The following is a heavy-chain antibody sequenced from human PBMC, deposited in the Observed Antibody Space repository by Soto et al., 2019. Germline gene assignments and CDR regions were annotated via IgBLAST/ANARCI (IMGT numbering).Heavy chain of an antibody. CDR3: ARDLRDIVVVPADYGMDV. V-gene: IGHV1-46*01. CDR2: INPSGGST. D-gene: IGHD2-2*01. Sequence: VASVKVSCKASGYTFTSYYMHWVRQAPGQGLEWMGIINPSGGSTSYAQKFQGRVTMTRDTSTSTVYMELSSLRSEDTAVYYCARDLRDIVVVPADYGMDVWGQGTTVTVSS. CDR1: GYTFTSYY. J-gene: IGHJ6*02.